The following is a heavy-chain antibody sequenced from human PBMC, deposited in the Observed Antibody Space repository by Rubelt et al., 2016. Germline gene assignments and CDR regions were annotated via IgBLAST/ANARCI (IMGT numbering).Heavy chain of an antibody. CDR2: MNPNSGNT. Sequence: QVQLVQSGAEVKKPGASVKVSCKASGYTFTSYDINWVRQATGQGLEWMGWMNPNSGNTGVAQKLQSRVTMSRETATSTAYMELRSLRSDDTAVYYCARVREATEFDPWGQGTMVTVSS. CDR3: ARVREATEFDP. V-gene: IGHV1-8*01. D-gene: IGHD1-26*01. CDR1: GYTFTSYD. J-gene: IGHJ5*02.